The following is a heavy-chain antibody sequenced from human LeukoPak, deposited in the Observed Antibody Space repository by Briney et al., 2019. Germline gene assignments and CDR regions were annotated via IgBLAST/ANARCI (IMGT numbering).Heavy chain of an antibody. J-gene: IGHJ4*02. Sequence: ASVKVSCKASGGTFSRYAISLVRQAPGQGLEWMGGIIPIFGTANYAQKFQGRVTITADESTSTAYMELSSLRSEDTAVYYCARPDIVVVPAAIGAPFRYWGQGTLVTVSS. V-gene: IGHV1-69*13. D-gene: IGHD2-2*01. CDR3: ARPDIVVVPAAIGAPFRY. CDR1: GGTFSRYA. CDR2: IIPIFGTA.